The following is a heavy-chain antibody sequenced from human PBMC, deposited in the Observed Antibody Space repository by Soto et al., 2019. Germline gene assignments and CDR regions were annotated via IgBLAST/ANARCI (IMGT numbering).Heavy chain of an antibody. Sequence: EVQLLESGGGLVQPGGSLRLSCAASGFTFSSYAMSWVRQAPGKGLEWVSAISGSGGSTYYADSVKGRFTISRDNSKNTLYLQMNSLRAEDTAVYYCAKDVTMVRGVTGCFDYWGQGTLVTVSS. J-gene: IGHJ4*02. V-gene: IGHV3-23*01. CDR2: ISGSGGST. CDR3: AKDVTMVRGVTGCFDY. D-gene: IGHD3-10*01. CDR1: GFTFSSYA.